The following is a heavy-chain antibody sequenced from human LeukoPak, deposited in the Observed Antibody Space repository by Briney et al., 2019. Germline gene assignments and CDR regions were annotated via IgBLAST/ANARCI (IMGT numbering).Heavy chain of an antibody. Sequence: ASVKVSCKASGYTSTRYDINWVRQSTGQGLEWMGWMNPHSGKTGYAQKFQGRVAMTADTRINTAYMELSSLRSDDTAVYYCRVDYYGSGTSYLNDFWGQGTLVTVSS. CDR3: RVDYYGSGTSYLNDF. V-gene: IGHV1-8*01. J-gene: IGHJ4*02. CDR2: MNPHSGKT. D-gene: IGHD3-10*01. CDR1: GYTSTRYD.